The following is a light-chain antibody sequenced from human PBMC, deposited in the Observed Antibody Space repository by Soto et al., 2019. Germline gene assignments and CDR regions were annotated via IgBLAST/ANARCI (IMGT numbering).Light chain of an antibody. CDR3: SSYTGSTNYV. V-gene: IGLV2-14*01. CDR2: QVT. J-gene: IGLJ1*01. Sequence: QSALTQPASVSGSPGQSITISCTGTSSDVGIYNYVSWYQQHPGKAPKLMIYQVTNRPSGVSNRFSGSKPGNTASLTISGLQAEDEADYYCSSYTGSTNYVFGTGTKVTV. CDR1: SSDVGIYNY.